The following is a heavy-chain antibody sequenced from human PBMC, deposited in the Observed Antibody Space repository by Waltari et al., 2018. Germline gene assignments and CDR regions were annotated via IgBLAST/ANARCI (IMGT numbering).Heavy chain of an antibody. CDR2: IWYDGSNK. CDR1: GFTFSSYG. V-gene: IGHV3-33*01. J-gene: IGHJ4*02. D-gene: IGHD3-3*01. Sequence: QVQLVESGGGVVQPGRSLRLSCAASGFTFSSYGMHWVRQAPGKGLEWVAVIWYDGSNKYYADSVKGRFTISRDNSKNTLYLQMNSLRAEDTAVYYCARAGGMEWRRFDYWGQGTLVTVFS. CDR3: ARAGGMEWRRFDY.